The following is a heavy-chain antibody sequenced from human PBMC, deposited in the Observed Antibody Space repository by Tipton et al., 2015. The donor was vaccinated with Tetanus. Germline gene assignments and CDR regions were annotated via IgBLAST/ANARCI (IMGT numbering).Heavy chain of an antibody. D-gene: IGHD3-22*01. J-gene: IGHJ3*02. CDR2: IYYSGST. CDR1: GVSISSSNYY. Sequence: GLVKPSETLSLTCTVSGVSISSSNYYWGWIRQPPGKGLEWIGSIYYSGSTYYNPSLASRVTMSVDTSKIQFSLKVSSVTAADTAVYYCARLSSSANDAHAFDIWGQGTLVTVSS. V-gene: IGHV4-39*01. CDR3: ARLSSSANDAHAFDI.